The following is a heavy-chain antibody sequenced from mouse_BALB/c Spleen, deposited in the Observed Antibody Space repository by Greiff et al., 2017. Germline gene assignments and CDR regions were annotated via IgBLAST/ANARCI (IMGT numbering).Heavy chain of an antibody. CDR3: ARPNDGYYVWFAY. J-gene: IGHJ3*01. V-gene: IGHV5-12-2*01. CDR1: GFTFSSYT. D-gene: IGHD2-3*01. CDR2: ISNGGGST. Sequence: EVKLEESGGGLVQPGGSLKLSCAASGFTFSSYTMSWVRQTPEKRLEWVAYISNGGGSTYYPDTVKGRFTISRDNAKNTLYLQMSSLKSEDTAMYYCARPNDGYYVWFAYWGQGTLVTVSA.